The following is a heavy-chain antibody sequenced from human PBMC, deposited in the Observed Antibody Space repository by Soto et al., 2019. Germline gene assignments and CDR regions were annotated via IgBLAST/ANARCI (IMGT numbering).Heavy chain of an antibody. V-gene: IGHV3-33*01. Sequence: GGSLRLSCAASGFTFSSYGMHWVRQAPGKGLEWVAVIWYDGSNKYYADSVKGRFTISRDNSKNTLYLQMNSLRAEDTAVYYCARATNYVPFYGLSPHADYYYMDVWGKGTTVTVSS. D-gene: IGHD3-10*02. J-gene: IGHJ6*03. CDR2: IWYDGSNK. CDR1: GFTFSSYG. CDR3: ARATNYVPFYGLSPHADYYYMDV.